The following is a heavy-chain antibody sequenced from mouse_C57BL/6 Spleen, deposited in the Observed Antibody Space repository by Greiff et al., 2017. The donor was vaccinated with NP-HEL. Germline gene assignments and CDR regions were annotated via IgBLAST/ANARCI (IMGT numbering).Heavy chain of an antibody. D-gene: IGHD1-1*01. V-gene: IGHV5-4*03. CDR3: ARVYYGSSYGWYFDV. J-gene: IGHJ1*03. CDR2: ISDGGSYT. Sequence: DVMLVESGGGLVKPGGSLKLSCAASGFTFSSYAMSWVRQTPEKRLEWVATISDGGSYTYYPDNVKGRFTISRDNAKNNLYLQMSQLKSEDTAMYYCARVYYGSSYGWYFDVWGTGTTVTVSS. CDR1: GFTFSSYA.